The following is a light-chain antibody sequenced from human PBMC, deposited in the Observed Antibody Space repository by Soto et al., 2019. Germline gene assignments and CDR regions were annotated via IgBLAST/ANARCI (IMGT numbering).Light chain of an antibody. Sequence: QSVLTQPRSVSGSPGQSVTISCTGTSSDVGGYNYVSWYQQHPGKAPKLMIYDVSKRPSGVPDRFSGSKSGNTASLTISGLQAEDEDDYYCCSYAGSYTSAVVFGGGTKVTVL. CDR1: SSDVGGYNY. J-gene: IGLJ2*01. CDR2: DVS. V-gene: IGLV2-11*01. CDR3: CSYAGSYTSAVV.